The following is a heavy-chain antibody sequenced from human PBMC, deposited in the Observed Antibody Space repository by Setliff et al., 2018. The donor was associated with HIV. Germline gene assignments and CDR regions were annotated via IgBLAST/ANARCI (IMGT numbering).Heavy chain of an antibody. D-gene: IGHD3-22*01. CDR2: IKQDESEK. Sequence: GGSLRLSCVVSGLTFSSSWMSWVRQAPGKGLEWVANIKQDESEKFYVDSVKGRFTISRDNAKNSLHLQMNSLSAEDTAVYYCARERGYYDSSGNHYFDSWGQGTLVTVSS. V-gene: IGHV3-7*01. CDR3: ARERGYYDSSGNHYFDS. CDR1: GLTFSSSW. J-gene: IGHJ4*02.